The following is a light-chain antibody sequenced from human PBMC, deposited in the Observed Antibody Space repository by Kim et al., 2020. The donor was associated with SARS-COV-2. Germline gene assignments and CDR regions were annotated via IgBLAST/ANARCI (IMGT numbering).Light chain of an antibody. Sequence: QSALTQPASVSGSAGQSITISCTGTSSDVGANDYVSWFQQHPGRAPKVVIFDVSERPSGVSSRFSGSKSGNTASLTISGLQAEDEADYYCVSFTTIATWVFGGGTKVTVL. J-gene: IGLJ3*02. CDR2: DVS. V-gene: IGLV2-14*03. CDR1: SSDVGANDY. CDR3: VSFTTIATWV.